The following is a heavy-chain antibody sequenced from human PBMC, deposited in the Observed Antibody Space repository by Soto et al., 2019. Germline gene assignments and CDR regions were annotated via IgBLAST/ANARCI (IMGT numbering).Heavy chain of an antibody. CDR1: GFTFSSYS. CDR3: ARGGYSGYDDEEAFDY. V-gene: IGHV3-21*01. D-gene: IGHD5-12*01. J-gene: IGHJ4*02. Sequence: EVQLVESGGGLVKPGGSLRLSCAASGFTFSSYSMNWVRQAPGKGLEWVSSISSSSSYIYYADSVKGRFTISRDNAKNSLSLQMNSLRAEDTAVYYCARGGYSGYDDEEAFDYWGQGTLVTVSS. CDR2: ISSSSSYI.